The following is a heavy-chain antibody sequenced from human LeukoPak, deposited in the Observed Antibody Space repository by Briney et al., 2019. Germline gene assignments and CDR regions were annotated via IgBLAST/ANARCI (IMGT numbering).Heavy chain of an antibody. V-gene: IGHV3-30-3*01. CDR3: ARDTGRSGSIGWSDP. J-gene: IGHJ5*02. Sequence: GRSLRLSYAASGFTFSSYAMHWVRQAPGKGLEWVAVISYDGSNKYYADSVKGRFTISRDNSKNTLYLQMNSLRAEDTAVYYCARDTGRSGSIGWSDPWGQRTLVTVSS. CDR2: ISYDGSNK. D-gene: IGHD3-10*01. CDR1: GFTFSSYA.